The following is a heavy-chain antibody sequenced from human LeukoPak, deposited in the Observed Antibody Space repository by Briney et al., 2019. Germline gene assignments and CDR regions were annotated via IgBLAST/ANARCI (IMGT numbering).Heavy chain of an antibody. CDR3: AREDWSGYLRSAYYYYGMDV. D-gene: IGHD3-3*01. CDR2: INPSGGST. Sequence: GASVKVSCKASGYTFTSYYMHWVRQAPGQGLEWMGIINPSGGSTSYAQKFQGRVTMTRDTSTSTVYMELSSLRSEDTAVYYCAREDWSGYLRSAYYYYGMDVWARGPRSPSP. J-gene: IGHJ6*02. CDR1: GYTFTSYY. V-gene: IGHV1-46*01.